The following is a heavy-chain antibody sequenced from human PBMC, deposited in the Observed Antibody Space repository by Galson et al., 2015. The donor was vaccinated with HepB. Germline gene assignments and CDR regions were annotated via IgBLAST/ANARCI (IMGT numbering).Heavy chain of an antibody. CDR3: AKDFQWNLDL. CDR2: ISPDGNTA. Sequence: SLRLSCAASGFTFSGHNMHWVRQAPVKGLEWLAIISPDGNTAYYADSVKGRFTISRDNSKNRLFLQVDGLRPEDTAVYYCAKDFQWNLDLWGQGTLVTVSS. CDR1: GFTFSGHN. J-gene: IGHJ4*02. D-gene: IGHD3/OR15-3a*01. V-gene: IGHV3-30*13.